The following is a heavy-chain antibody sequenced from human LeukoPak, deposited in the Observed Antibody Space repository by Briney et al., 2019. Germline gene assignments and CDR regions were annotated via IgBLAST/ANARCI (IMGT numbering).Heavy chain of an antibody. Sequence: GGSLRLSCAASGFTISSYSMNWVRQAPGKGLEWVSYISSSGSTIYYADSVKGRFTISRDNAKNSLYLQMNSLRAEDTAVYYCAREFRDFWSGYPNYYYYYMDVWGKGTTVTVSS. CDR1: GFTISSYS. D-gene: IGHD3-3*01. V-gene: IGHV3-48*01. CDR3: AREFRDFWSGYPNYYYYYMDV. CDR2: ISSSGSTI. J-gene: IGHJ6*03.